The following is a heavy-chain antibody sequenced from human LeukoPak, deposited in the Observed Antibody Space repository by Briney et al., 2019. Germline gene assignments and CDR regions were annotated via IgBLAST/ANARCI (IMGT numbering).Heavy chain of an antibody. D-gene: IGHD3-10*01. Sequence: KTSETLSLTCTVSGGSISSHFWSWVRQPPGEGLEWIGNIYYTGSTNYNPSLKSRVTMSVDTSKEQFSLRLTSVTAADTAMYYCARSYNSGSYYPYFFDYWGQGTLVTVSS. CDR2: IYYTGST. CDR3: ARSYNSGSYYPYFFDY. J-gene: IGHJ4*02. V-gene: IGHV4-59*11. CDR1: GGSISSHF.